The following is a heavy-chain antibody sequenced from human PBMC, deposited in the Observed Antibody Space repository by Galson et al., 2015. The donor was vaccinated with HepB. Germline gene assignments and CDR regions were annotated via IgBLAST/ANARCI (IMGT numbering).Heavy chain of an antibody. D-gene: IGHD3-22*01. Sequence: SLRLSCASSGFSFSNYAIHWVRQAPGKGLEWMAVISYDGSFKYYSDSVKGRFTVPRDPSRSILYLQMNSLRVDDTAVYYCAKGCPGRITMMINRSLGFGPWGAGTLVIVSS. CDR1: GFSFSNYA. V-gene: IGHV3-30*18. CDR3: AKGCPGRITMMINRSLGFGP. CDR2: ISYDGSFK. J-gene: IGHJ5*02.